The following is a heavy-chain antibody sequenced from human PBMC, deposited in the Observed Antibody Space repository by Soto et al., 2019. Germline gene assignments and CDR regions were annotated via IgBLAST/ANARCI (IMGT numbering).Heavy chain of an antibody. V-gene: IGHV1-2*02. D-gene: IGHD2-8*01. Sequence: QVQLVQSGAEVKKPGASLKVSCKASGYTFTDYYVHWVRQAPGQGLEWMGWINPNSGGTKTAQKFQGRVTVTRDTSISTAFMDLSSLTSDDTAVYYCARDVTRTQSCTNGVCYYHYYDMDVWGQGTMVTVSS. CDR1: GYTFTDYY. J-gene: IGHJ6*02. CDR2: INPNSGGT. CDR3: ARDVTRTQSCTNGVCYYHYYDMDV.